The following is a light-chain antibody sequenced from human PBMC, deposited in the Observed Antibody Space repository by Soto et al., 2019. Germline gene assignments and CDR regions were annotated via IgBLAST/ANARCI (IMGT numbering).Light chain of an antibody. V-gene: IGKV1-39*01. CDR2: ATS. CDR3: QQTYITPT. J-gene: IGKJ1*01. Sequence: DIQMTQSPSSLSASVGDRVTITCRASQSISSYLNWYQQKPGKAPKLLIYATSGLHSGVPSRFSAGGSGTDFTLTISSLQPVDFATYYCQQTYITPTFGQGTKVEIK. CDR1: QSISSY.